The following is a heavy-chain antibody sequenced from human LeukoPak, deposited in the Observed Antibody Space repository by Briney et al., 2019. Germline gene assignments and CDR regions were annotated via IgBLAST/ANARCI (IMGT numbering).Heavy chain of an antibody. CDR2: ISAYNGNT. D-gene: IGHD6-13*01. J-gene: IGHJ5*02. V-gene: IGHV1-18*01. CDR1: GYTFTSYG. CDR3: ARVLGIAAAGHNWFDP. Sequence: ASVKVSCKASGYTFTSYGISWVRQAPGQGLWWMGWISAYNGNTNYAQKLQGRVTMTTDTSTSTAYMELRSLRSDDTAVYYCARVLGIAAAGHNWFDPWGQGILVTVYS.